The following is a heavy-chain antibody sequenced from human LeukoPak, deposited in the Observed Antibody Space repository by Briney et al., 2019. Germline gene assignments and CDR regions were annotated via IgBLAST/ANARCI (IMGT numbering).Heavy chain of an antibody. J-gene: IGHJ3*02. Sequence: ASVKVSCKASGYTFTSYGISWVRQAPGQGLEWMGWISAYNGNTNYAQKLQGRVTVTTDTSTSTAYMELRSLRSDDTAIYYCARQSTYRAHGRENDAFDIWGQGTMVTVSS. V-gene: IGHV1-18*01. CDR2: ISAYNGNT. D-gene: IGHD2-21*01. CDR3: ARQSTYRAHGRENDAFDI. CDR1: GYTFTSYG.